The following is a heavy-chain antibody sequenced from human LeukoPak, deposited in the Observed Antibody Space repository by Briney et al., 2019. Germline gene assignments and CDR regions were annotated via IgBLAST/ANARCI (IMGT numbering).Heavy chain of an antibody. Sequence: SETLSLTCTVSGGSISSYYWSWIRQPAGKGLEWIGRIYTSGSTNYNPSLKSRVTMSVDTSKNQFSLKLSSVTAADTAVYYCERDRATVTTKNYYYGMDVWGQGTTVTVSS. CDR1: GGSISSYY. V-gene: IGHV4-4*07. J-gene: IGHJ6*02. D-gene: IGHD4-17*01. CDR2: IYTSGST. CDR3: ERDRATVTTKNYYYGMDV.